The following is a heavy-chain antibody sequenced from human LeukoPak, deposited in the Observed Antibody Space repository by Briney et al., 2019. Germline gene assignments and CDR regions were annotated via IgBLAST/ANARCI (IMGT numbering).Heavy chain of an antibody. CDR2: IYHSGST. CDR1: GGSISSSSYY. CDR3: AREVFDAFDI. Sequence: PSETLSLTCTVSGGSISSSSYYWGWIRQPPGKGLEWIGSIYHSGSTYYNPSLKSRVTISVDTSKNQFSLKLSSVTAADTAVYYCAREVFDAFDIWGQGTMVTVSS. J-gene: IGHJ3*02. V-gene: IGHV4-39*07.